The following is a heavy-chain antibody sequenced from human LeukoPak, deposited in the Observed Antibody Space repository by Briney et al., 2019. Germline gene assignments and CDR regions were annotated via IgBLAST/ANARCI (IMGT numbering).Heavy chain of an antibody. CDR2: IYYSGST. V-gene: IGHV4-59*08. J-gene: IGHJ6*02. CDR3: AASGGYSSGWYFSGRHYYYGMDV. CDR1: GGSISSYY. D-gene: IGHD6-19*01. Sequence: NPSETLSLTCTVSGGSISSYYWSWIRQPPGKGLEWIGYIYYSGSTNYNPSLKSRVTISVDTSKNQFSLKLSSVTAADTAVYYCAASGGYSSGWYFSGRHYYYGMDVWGQGTTVTVSS.